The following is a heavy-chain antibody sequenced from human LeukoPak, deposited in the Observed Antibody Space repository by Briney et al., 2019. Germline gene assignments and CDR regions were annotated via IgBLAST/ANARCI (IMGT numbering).Heavy chain of an antibody. CDR1: RFTFSNYE. CDR2: ISSRSSTI. CDR3: AREGTSGTHLNWFDP. J-gene: IGHJ5*02. D-gene: IGHD1-1*01. Sequence: GGSLRLSCAASRFTFSNYEMHWVRQAPGKGLEWVSYISSRSSTIYYGDSVKGRFTISRDNAKNSLYLQMNSLRDEDTAVYYCAREGTSGTHLNWFDPWGQGTLVTVSS. V-gene: IGHV3-48*02.